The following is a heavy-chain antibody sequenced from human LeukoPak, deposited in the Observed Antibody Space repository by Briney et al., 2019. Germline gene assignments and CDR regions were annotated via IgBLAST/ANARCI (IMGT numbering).Heavy chain of an antibody. CDR2: ISGSGGST. CDR1: GFTFSSYA. Sequence: PGGSLRLSCAASGFTFSSYAMSWVRQAPGKGLEWVSAISGSGGSTYYADSVKGRFTISRDNSKNTLYLQMNSLRAEDTAVYYCAKSKIVVVPAPNVYYYGMDVWGQGTTATVSS. D-gene: IGHD2-2*01. J-gene: IGHJ6*02. V-gene: IGHV3-23*01. CDR3: AKSKIVVVPAPNVYYYGMDV.